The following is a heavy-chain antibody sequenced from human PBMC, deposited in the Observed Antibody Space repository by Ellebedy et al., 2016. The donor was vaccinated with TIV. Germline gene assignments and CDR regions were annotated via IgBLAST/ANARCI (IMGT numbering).Heavy chain of an antibody. V-gene: IGHV3-30*18. CDR3: AKSPGKENGYDFFFEQ. J-gene: IGHJ4*02. CDR1: GFTFSSYG. CDR2: ISYDGSKK. D-gene: IGHD5-12*01. Sequence: GESLKISXAASGFTFSSYGMPCVRKAPGKGLEWVAVISYDGSKKYYVDSVKGRFTISRENSKNTLDLQMNSLRAEDTAVYYCAKSPGKENGYDFFFEQWGRGSLVTVSS.